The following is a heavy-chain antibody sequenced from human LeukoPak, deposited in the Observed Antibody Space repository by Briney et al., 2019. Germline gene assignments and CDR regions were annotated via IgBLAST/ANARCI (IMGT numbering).Heavy chain of an antibody. CDR3: ARSSQLVLTLGAFDI. CDR2: IYYSGST. J-gene: IGHJ3*02. D-gene: IGHD6-6*01. Sequence: SETLSLTCTVSGGSISSSSYYWGWIRQPPGKGLEWIGSIYYSGSTYYNPSLKSRVTISVDTSKNQFSLKLSSATAADTAVYYCARSSQLVLTLGAFDIWGQGTMVTVSS. CDR1: GGSISSSSYY. V-gene: IGHV4-39*01.